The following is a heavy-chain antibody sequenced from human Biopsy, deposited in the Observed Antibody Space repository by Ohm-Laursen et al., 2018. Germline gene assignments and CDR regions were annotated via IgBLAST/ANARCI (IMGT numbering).Heavy chain of an antibody. D-gene: IGHD6-19*01. J-gene: IGHJ6*02. CDR2: MIPSSGKT. Sequence: AASVKVSCKASGYSFSTYDVNWARQARGQGLEWMGWMIPSSGKTGYAQRFQGRVTLTMNTSISTAYMDLSGLRSEDTAVYYCVAYPSSGFFENNDDFAMDVWGQGTTVIVSS. V-gene: IGHV1-8*01. CDR3: VAYPSSGFFENNDDFAMDV. CDR1: GYSFSTYD.